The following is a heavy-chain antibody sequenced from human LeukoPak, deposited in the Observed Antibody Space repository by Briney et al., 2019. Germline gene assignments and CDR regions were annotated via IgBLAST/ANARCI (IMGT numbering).Heavy chain of an antibody. CDR2: IIPFFGTA. CDR1: GGTFSNFA. CDR3: ARGPYKYSSSSGSNWFDP. D-gene: IGHD6-6*01. Sequence: GASVKVSCKASGGTFSNFAISWVRQAPGQGLEWMGGIIPFFGTANYAQNFQGRVTITTDESTSTAYMELSSLRSEDTAVYYCARGPYKYSSSSGSNWFDPWGQGTLVTVSS. V-gene: IGHV1-69*05. J-gene: IGHJ5*02.